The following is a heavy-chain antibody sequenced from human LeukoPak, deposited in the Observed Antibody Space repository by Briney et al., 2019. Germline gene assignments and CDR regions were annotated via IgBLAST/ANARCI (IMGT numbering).Heavy chain of an antibody. Sequence: GRSLRLSCAASGFTFSSYAIHWVRQATSKWLGWVPVIWIDGITTYCADSVKGPFTISRDNSKNTLYLQMNSLRAADTAVYYCARAEVPAAVKSGAFDIWGQGTMGTVSS. V-gene: IGHV3-33*01. J-gene: IGHJ3*02. D-gene: IGHD2-2*01. CDR2: IWIDGITT. CDR1: GFTFSSYA. CDR3: ARAEVPAAVKSGAFDI.